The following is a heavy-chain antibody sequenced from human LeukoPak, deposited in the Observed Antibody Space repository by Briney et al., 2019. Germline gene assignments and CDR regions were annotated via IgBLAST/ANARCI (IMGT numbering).Heavy chain of an antibody. Sequence: ASVKVSCKASGGTFSSYAISWVRQAPGQGLEWMGGIIPIFGTANYAQKFQGRVTITADKSTSTAYMELSSLRSEDTAVYYCVRDGGLGTRQNDAFDIWGQGTMVTVSS. D-gene: IGHD4-23*01. CDR1: GGTFSSYA. J-gene: IGHJ3*02. V-gene: IGHV1-69*06. CDR3: VRDGGLGTRQNDAFDI. CDR2: IIPIFGTA.